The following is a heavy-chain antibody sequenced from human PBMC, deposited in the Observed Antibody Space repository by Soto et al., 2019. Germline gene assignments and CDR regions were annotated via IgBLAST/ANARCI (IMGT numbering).Heavy chain of an antibody. CDR2: MYHSGST. CDR1: GGSISSDYW. Sequence: QVQLQESGPGLVKPSGTLSLTCAVSGGSISSDYWWTWVRQPPGKGLEWIAEMYHSGSTNYNPSLKSRVTISVDTSKNQFSLKLSSVTAADTAVYYCARGRSFDYWGQGTLVTVSS. J-gene: IGHJ4*02. CDR3: ARGRSFDY. V-gene: IGHV4-4*02.